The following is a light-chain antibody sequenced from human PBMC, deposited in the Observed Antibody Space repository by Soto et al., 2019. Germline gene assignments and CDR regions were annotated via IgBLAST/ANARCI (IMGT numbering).Light chain of an antibody. J-gene: IGKJ1*01. Sequence: EIVMTQSPATLSVSPGGRATLSCRASQSISDTLAWYQQKPGQAPRLLIHGASTRATGFPGRFSGSGSGTDFTLTISSLQSEDFGIYYCQQYTDWPTTFGRGTKVDIK. CDR3: QQYTDWPTT. V-gene: IGKV3-15*01. CDR2: GAS. CDR1: QSISDT.